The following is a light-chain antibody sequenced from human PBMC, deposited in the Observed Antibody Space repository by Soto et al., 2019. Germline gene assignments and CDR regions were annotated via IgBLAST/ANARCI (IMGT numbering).Light chain of an antibody. V-gene: IGKV3-20*01. CDR3: QQYGNPPPNA. Sequence: EIVLTQSPGTLSLSPGERATLSCRARQSVSSSYLAWYQQKPGQAPRVLIHGASSRATGIPDRFSGSGSGTDFPLTISTLEPEDFAVYFCQQYGNPPPNAFGQGTKVEIK. CDR1: QSVSSSY. CDR2: GAS. J-gene: IGKJ2*01.